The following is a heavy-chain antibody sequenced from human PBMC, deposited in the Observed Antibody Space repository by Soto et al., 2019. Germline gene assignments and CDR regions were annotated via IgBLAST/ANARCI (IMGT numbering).Heavy chain of an antibody. D-gene: IGHD2-21*01. J-gene: IGHJ4*02. CDR2: ISASGGGT. CDR1: GFRFVSQA. V-gene: IGHV3-23*01. CDR3: AKDLLNSYPYYFDY. Sequence: GGSLRLSCAASGFRFVSQAMSRVRQAPGKGLEWVSGISASGGGTYYADSVKGRFTISRDNSKNTLYLQMNSLRAEDTAVYYCAKDLLNSYPYYFDYWGQGTLVTVSS.